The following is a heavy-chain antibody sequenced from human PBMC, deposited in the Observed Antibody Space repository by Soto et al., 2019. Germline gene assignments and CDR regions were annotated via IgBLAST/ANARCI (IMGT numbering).Heavy chain of an antibody. V-gene: IGHV3-30-3*01. Sequence: GGSLRLSCAASGFTFSSYAMHWVRQAPGKGLEWVAVISYDGSNKYYADSVKGRFTISRDNSKNTLYLQMNSLRAEDTAVYYCARGFGNVDTAMPHDYWGHGTLFTVS. J-gene: IGHJ4*01. CDR1: GFTFSSYA. CDR3: ARGFGNVDTAMPHDY. CDR2: ISYDGSNK. D-gene: IGHD5-18*01.